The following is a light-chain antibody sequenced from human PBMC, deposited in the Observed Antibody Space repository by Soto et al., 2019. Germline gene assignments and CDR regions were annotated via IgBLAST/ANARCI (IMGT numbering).Light chain of an antibody. Sequence: EIVLTQSPGTLSSSPGERATLSCRSSQSVSSNYLAWYQQKPDQAPRLVIYDVSGRATGIPDRFSGSGSGTDFTLTISRLEPEDFAVYYCQQYGSSPTFGQGTKVEIK. CDR3: QQYGSSPT. J-gene: IGKJ1*01. CDR1: QSVSSNY. CDR2: DVS. V-gene: IGKV3-20*01.